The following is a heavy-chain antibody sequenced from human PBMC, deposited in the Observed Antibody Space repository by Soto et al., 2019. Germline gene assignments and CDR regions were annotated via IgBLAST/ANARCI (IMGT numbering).Heavy chain of an antibody. CDR3: AKDGDFRSFDGWLDA. D-gene: IGHD3-3*01. V-gene: IGHV3-30*18. J-gene: IGHJ5*02. CDR1: GFTFSNYG. Sequence: QVQVVESGGGVVQPGRSLRLSCAASGFTFSNYGMHWVRQAPGKGLAWVAVISYDGNREYYIDSVKGRFTISRDNSENTVHLQMNSLRGEDTAVYYCAKDGDFRSFDGWLDAWGQGTLVTVSS. CDR2: ISYDGNRE.